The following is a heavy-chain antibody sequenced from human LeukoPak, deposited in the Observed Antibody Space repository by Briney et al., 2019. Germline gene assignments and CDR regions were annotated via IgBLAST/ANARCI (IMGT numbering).Heavy chain of an antibody. D-gene: IGHD3-22*01. CDR1: GYTFTGYY. J-gene: IGHJ4*02. V-gene: IGHV1-2*02. CDR2: INPNSGGT. Sequence: ASVKVSCKASGYTFTGYYMHWVRQAPGQGLEWMGWINPNSGGTNSAQKLQGRVTMTRDTSISTAYMEPSRLRSDDTAVYYCARGGYYDSSGYYYHFDYWGQGTLVTVSS. CDR3: ARGGYYDSSGYYYHFDY.